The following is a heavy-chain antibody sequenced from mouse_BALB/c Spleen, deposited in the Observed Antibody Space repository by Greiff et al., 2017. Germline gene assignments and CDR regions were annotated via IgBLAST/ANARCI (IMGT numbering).Heavy chain of an antibody. D-gene: IGHD3-1*01. CDR2: ISSGGST. CDR3: ARGGSSGYFYAMDY. V-gene: IGHV5-6-5*01. J-gene: IGHJ4*01. CDR1: GFTFSSYA. Sequence: EVQRVESGGGLVKPGGSLKLSCAASGFTFSSYAMSWVRQTPEKRLEWVASISSGGSTYYPDSVKGRFTISRDNARNILYLQMSSLRSEDTAMYYCARGGSSGYFYAMDYWGQGTSVTVSS.